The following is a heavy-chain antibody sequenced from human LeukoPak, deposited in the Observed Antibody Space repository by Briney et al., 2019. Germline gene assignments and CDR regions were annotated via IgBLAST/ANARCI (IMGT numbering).Heavy chain of an antibody. J-gene: IGHJ4*02. V-gene: IGHV4-34*01. CDR2: INHSGST. Sequence: SETLSLTCAVYGGSFSGYYWSWIRQPPEKGLEWIGEINHSGSTNYNPSLKSRVTISVDTSKNQFSLKLTSVTAADTAVYYCARGRYYYDSSGYPGPAVDDCWGQGTLVTDSS. CDR1: GGSFSGYY. CDR3: ARGRYYYDSSGYPGPAVDDC. D-gene: IGHD3-22*01.